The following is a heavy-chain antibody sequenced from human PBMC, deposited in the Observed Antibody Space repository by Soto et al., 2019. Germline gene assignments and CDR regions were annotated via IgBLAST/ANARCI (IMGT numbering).Heavy chain of an antibody. D-gene: IGHD6-13*01. J-gene: IGHJ5*02. CDR3: ARLIAAAGNNWFDP. V-gene: IGHV4-39*01. CDR2: IYYSGST. CDR1: GGSISSSSYY. Sequence: QLQLQESGPGLVKPSETLSLTCTVSGGSISSSSYYWGWIRQPPGKGLEWIGRIYYSGSTYYNPSRRRRVTISVETSKNQCSLKLSSVTAADTAVYYCARLIAAAGNNWFDPWGQGTLVTVSS.